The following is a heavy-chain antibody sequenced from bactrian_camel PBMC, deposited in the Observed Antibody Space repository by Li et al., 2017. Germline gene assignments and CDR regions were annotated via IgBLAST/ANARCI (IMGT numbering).Heavy chain of an antibody. Sequence: QLVESGGGLVQPGGSLRLSCVVSGWTFSNYYMNWVRQAPGKGLEWVSTISSGRGTTYYADSVKGRFTISRDNAKNTVYLEMNSLKSEDTALYYCATASSPLWGPVRSFGYWGQGTQVTVS. V-gene: IGHV3S25*01. CDR2: ISSGRGTT. J-gene: IGHJ6*01. D-gene: IGHD3*01. CDR3: ATASSPLWGPVRSFGY. CDR1: GWTFSNYY.